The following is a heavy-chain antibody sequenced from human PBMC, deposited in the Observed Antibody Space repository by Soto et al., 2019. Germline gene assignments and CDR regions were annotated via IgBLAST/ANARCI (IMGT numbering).Heavy chain of an antibody. CDR1: GYSFTSYW. V-gene: IGHV5-10-1*01. Sequence: HGESLKISCRGSGYSFTSYWISWVRQMPGKGLEWMGRIDPSDSYTNYSPSFQGHVTISADKSISTAYLQWSSLKASDTAMYYCARGYYDILTGHDAFDIWGQGTMVTVSS. J-gene: IGHJ3*02. CDR3: ARGYYDILTGHDAFDI. D-gene: IGHD3-9*01. CDR2: IDPSDSYT.